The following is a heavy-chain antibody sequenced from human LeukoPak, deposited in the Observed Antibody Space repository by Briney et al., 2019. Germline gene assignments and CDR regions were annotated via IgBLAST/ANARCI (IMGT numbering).Heavy chain of an antibody. Sequence: SVKVSCKASGGTFSSYAISWVRQAPGQGLEWMGGIIPIFGTANYAQKFQGRVTITADASTSTAYMELSSLRSEDTAVFYCAGSTVTRLAEYFQHWGQGTLVTVSS. CDR1: GGTFSSYA. V-gene: IGHV1-69*13. D-gene: IGHD4-17*01. CDR3: AGSTVTRLAEYFQH. J-gene: IGHJ1*01. CDR2: IIPIFGTA.